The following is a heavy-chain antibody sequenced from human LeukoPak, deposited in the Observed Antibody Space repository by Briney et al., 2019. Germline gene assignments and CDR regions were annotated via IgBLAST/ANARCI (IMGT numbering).Heavy chain of an antibody. CDR3: AREGGPSAASRHYFDY. J-gene: IGHJ4*02. D-gene: IGHD6-6*01. V-gene: IGHV4-30-4*08. CDR1: GGSISSGDYY. Sequence: PSETLSLTCTVSGGSISSGDYYWSWIRQPPGKGLEWIGYIYYSGSTYYNPSLKSRVSISVDTSKNQFSLNLSSVTAADTAVYYCAREGGPSAASRHYFDYWGQGTLVTVSS. CDR2: IYYSGST.